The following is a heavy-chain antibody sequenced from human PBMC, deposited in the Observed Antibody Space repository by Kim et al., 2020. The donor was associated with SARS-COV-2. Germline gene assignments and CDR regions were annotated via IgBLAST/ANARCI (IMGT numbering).Heavy chain of an antibody. D-gene: IGHD6-13*01. J-gene: IGHJ5*02. V-gene: IGHV4-34*01. CDR1: GGSFSGYY. CDR3: ARKGRDRKYSSSLVNWFDP. Sequence: SETLSLTCAVYGGSFSGYYWSWIRQPPGKGLEWIGEINHSGSTNYNPSLKSRVTISVDTSKNQFSLKLSSVTAADTAVYYCARKGRDRKYSSSLVNWFDPWGQGTLVTVSS. CDR2: INHSGST.